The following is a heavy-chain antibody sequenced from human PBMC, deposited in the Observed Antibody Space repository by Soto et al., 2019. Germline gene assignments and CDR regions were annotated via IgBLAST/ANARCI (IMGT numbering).Heavy chain of an antibody. D-gene: IGHD2-2*01. Sequence: GESLKISCAASGFTFSSYSMNWVRQAPGKGLEWVSYISSSSSTIYYADSVKGRFTISRDNAKNSLYLQMNSLRDEDTAVYYCARIAPYCSSTSCKTGTGYWGQGTLVTVS. J-gene: IGHJ4*02. CDR1: GFTFSSYS. V-gene: IGHV3-48*02. CDR2: ISSSSSTI. CDR3: ARIAPYCSSTSCKTGTGY.